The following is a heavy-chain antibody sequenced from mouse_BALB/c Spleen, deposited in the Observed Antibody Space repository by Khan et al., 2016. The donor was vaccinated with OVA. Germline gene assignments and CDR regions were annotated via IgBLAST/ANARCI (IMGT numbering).Heavy chain of an antibody. J-gene: IGHJ3*01. D-gene: IGHD2-4*01. V-gene: IGHV14-3*02. CDR1: GFNIKDTY. Sequence: EVQLQQSGAELVKPGASVKLSCTASGFNIKDTYMHWVKQRPEQGLEWIGRIDPANGNTKYDPKFQGKATITAATSSNTAYLQLSSLTSEDTAVYYCVRDYGDVFAYWGQGTLVTVSA. CDR3: VRDYGDVFAY. CDR2: IDPANGNT.